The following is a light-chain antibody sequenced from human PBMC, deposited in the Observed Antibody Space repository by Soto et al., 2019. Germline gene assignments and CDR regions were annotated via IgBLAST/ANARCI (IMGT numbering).Light chain of an antibody. CDR3: GTWDSSLSAWV. Sequence: QSVLPQPPSVSAAPGQKVTISCSGSSSNIGNNYVSWYQPLPGTAPKLLIYDNNKRPSGIPDRFSGSKSGTAATLGITGLQTGDEADYYCGTWDSSLSAWVFGGGTKLTVL. CDR1: SSNIGNNY. J-gene: IGLJ3*02. V-gene: IGLV1-51*01. CDR2: DNN.